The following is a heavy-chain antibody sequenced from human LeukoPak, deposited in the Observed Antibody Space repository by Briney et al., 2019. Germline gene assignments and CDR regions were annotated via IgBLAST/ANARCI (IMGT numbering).Heavy chain of an antibody. CDR1: GFNVNNNY. CDR2: IFGGGNT. D-gene: IGHD1-1*01. V-gene: IGHV3-53*01. J-gene: IGHJ5*02. CDR3: ARRVGTATNWFDP. Sequence: GGSLRLSCAASGFNVNNNYISWVRQAPGKGLEGVATIFGGGNTYYADSVKGRFIISRDSSYNTAYLQMNTLRAEDTAVYYCARRVGTATNWFDPWGQGTLVTVSS.